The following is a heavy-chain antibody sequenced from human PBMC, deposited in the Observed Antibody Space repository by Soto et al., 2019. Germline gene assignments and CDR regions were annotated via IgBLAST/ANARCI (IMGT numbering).Heavy chain of an antibody. Sequence: SVKVSCKASGGTFSSYTISWVRQAPGQGLEWMGRIIPILGIANYAQKFQGRVTITADKSTSTAYMELSSLRSEDTAVYYCARDPPYCWSGGSCFIFDYWGQGTLVTVSS. J-gene: IGHJ4*02. CDR2: IIPILGIA. CDR3: ARDPPYCWSGGSCFIFDY. V-gene: IGHV1-69*04. D-gene: IGHD2-15*01. CDR1: GGTFSSYT.